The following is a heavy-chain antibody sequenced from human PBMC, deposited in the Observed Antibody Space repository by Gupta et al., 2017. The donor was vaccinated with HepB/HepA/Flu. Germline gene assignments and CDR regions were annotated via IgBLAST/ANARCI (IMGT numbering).Heavy chain of an antibody. Sequence: QVQLQESGPGLVKPSETLSLTCTVSGGSISSYYWSWIRQPPGKGLEWIGYIYYSGSTNYNPSLKSRVTISVDTSKNQFSLKLSSVTAAETAVXYXARGAGXLEKEGYRYGFDYWGQGTMVTVSS. V-gene: IGHV4-59*01. J-gene: IGHJ4*02. CDR2: IYYSGST. CDR3: ARGAGXLEKEGYRYGFDY. CDR1: GGSISSYY. D-gene: IGHD5-18*01.